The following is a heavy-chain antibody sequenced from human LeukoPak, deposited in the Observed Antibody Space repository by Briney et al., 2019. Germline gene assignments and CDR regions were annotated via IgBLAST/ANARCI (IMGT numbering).Heavy chain of an antibody. V-gene: IGHV1-69*05. CDR3: ASHRLELYYYDSSGYYSDAFDI. CDR1: GGTFSSYA. D-gene: IGHD3-22*01. J-gene: IGHJ3*02. CDR2: IIPIFGTA. Sequence: GASVKVSCKASGGTFSSYAISWVRQAPGQGLEWMGGIIPIFGTANYAQKFQGRVTITTDESTSTAYMELSSLRSEDTAVYYCASHRLELYYYDSSGYYSDAFDIWGQGTMATVSS.